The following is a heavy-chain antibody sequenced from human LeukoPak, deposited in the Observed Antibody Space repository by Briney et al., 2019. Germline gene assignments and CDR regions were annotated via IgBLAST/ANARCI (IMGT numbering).Heavy chain of an antibody. CDR2: ISYDGSNK. CDR1: EFTFSSYA. D-gene: IGHD3-22*01. V-gene: IGHV3-30-3*01. Sequence: GGSLRLSCAASEFTFSSYAMHWVRQAPGKGLEWVAVISYDGSNKYYADSVKGRFTISRDNSKNTLYLQMNSLRAEDTAVYYCARDTQRGWYYYDTRGYYFDYWGQGTLVTVSS. J-gene: IGHJ4*02. CDR3: ARDTQRGWYYYDTRGYYFDY.